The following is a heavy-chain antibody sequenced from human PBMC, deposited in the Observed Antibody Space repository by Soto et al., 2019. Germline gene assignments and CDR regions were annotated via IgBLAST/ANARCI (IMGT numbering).Heavy chain of an antibody. CDR2: IYYSGST. D-gene: IGHD2-8*02. Sequence: SETLSLTCTASGGSISSYYWSWIRQPPGKGLEWIGYIYYSGSTNYNPSLKSRVTISVDTSKNQFSLKLSSVTAADTAVYYCARGPTGWFDPWGQGTLVTVSS. CDR1: GGSISSYY. V-gene: IGHV4-59*01. J-gene: IGHJ5*02. CDR3: ARGPTGWFDP.